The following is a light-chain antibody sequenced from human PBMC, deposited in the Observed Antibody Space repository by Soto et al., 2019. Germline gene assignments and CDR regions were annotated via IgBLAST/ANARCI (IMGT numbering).Light chain of an antibody. CDR2: EVS. CDR3: SSKTSSSSPFV. CDR1: TSDVGAYTY. J-gene: IGLJ1*01. Sequence: QSVLTQPASVSGSPGQSITISCPGSTSDVGAYTYVSWYKHHPGQAPQLMIYEVSNRPSGVSNRFSGSKSGNTASLTISGLQADDEGDYYCSSKTSSSSPFVFGTGTKVTV. V-gene: IGLV2-14*01.